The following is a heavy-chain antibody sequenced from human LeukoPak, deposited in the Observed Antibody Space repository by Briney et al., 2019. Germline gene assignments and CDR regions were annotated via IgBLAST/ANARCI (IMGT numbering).Heavy chain of an antibody. J-gene: IGHJ3*02. D-gene: IGHD1-1*01. V-gene: IGHV3-23*01. CDR2: IRGDGV. CDR1: GFTFVICH. CDR3: AKSRVEVAGTGGFDT. Sequence: GGSLRLSCAASGFTFVICHMSWVRQAPGKGLEWVATIRGDGVYCADSVKGRFTISRDDSKNTVYVQMNSLRAEDTAVYYCAKSRVEVAGTGGFDTWGRGTLVAVSS.